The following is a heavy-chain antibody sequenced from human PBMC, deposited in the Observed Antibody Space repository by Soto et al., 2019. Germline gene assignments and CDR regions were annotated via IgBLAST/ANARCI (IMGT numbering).Heavy chain of an antibody. D-gene: IGHD1-7*01. CDR3: AGTTSHQWYYMDV. CDR1: GDSVSSNSAA. J-gene: IGHJ6*03. CDR2: TYYRSRWYN. Sequence: SQTLSRTCAIPGDSVSSNSAACNWIRLSPSRGLEWLARTYYRSRWYNDYAVSVRSRITVNPDTSKNQFSLQLTSVTPEDTAVYYCAGTTSHQWYYMDVWGKGTTVTFSS. V-gene: IGHV6-1*01.